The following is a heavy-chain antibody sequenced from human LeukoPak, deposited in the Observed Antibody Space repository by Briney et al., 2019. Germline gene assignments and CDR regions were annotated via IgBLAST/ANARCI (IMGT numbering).Heavy chain of an antibody. CDR1: GGTFSSYA. J-gene: IGHJ2*01. V-gene: IGHV1-69*05. D-gene: IGHD3-22*01. Sequence: SVKVSCKASGGTFSSYAISWVRQAPGQGLEWMGGIIPIFGTANYAQKFQGRVTITTDESTSTAYMELSSLRSEDTAVYYCVRTYYYDSSGYYSHWYFDLWGRGTLVTVSS. CDR3: VRTYYYDSSGYYSHWYFDL. CDR2: IIPIFGTA.